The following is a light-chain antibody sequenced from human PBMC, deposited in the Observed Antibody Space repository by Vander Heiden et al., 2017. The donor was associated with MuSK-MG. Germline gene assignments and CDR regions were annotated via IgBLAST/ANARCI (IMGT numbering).Light chain of an antibody. J-gene: IGKJ1*01. CDR2: WAS. Sequence: DIVMTQSPDSLAVSLGERATINCKSSQSVLYSSNNKNYLAWYQQKPGQPPKLLIYWASTRESGVPDRFSGSGSGTDFTLTISSLHAEDVAVYYCHQYYSTPPTFGQGTKVEIK. CDR1: QSVLYSSNNKNY. CDR3: HQYYSTPPT. V-gene: IGKV4-1*01.